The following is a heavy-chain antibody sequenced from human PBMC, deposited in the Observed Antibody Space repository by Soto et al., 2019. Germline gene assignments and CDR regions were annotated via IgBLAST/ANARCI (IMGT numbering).Heavy chain of an antibody. CDR3: ARGQKVGANFFDS. V-gene: IGHV3-13*04. CDR2: IGISGDT. Sequence: GGSLRLSCEASGFTFSKFDMHWVRQPTGKGLEWVSTIGISGDTYYAVSVKGRFTISRDNAKNSLSLQMNSLRAEDTALYFCARGQKVGANFFDSWGQGTKVTVSS. CDR1: GFTFSKFD. J-gene: IGHJ4*02. D-gene: IGHD2-15*01.